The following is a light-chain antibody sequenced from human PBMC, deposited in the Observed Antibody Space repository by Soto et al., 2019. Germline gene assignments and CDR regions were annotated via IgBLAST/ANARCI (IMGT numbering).Light chain of an antibody. CDR1: QSIRNY. CDR2: TAS. V-gene: IGKV1-39*01. CDR3: QQSYTTPLT. Sequence: DIQMTQSPSSLSASVGDRVTITCRATQSIRNYLNWYQQKPGQAPKLLIYTASTLQTGVLSRFSGSGSGTDFTLTISSLQPEDFATYYCQQSYTTPLTFGGGTKVEVK. J-gene: IGKJ4*01.